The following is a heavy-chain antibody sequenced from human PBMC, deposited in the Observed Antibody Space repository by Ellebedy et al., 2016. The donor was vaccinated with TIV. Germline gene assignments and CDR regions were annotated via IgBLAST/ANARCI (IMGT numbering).Heavy chain of an antibody. CDR1: GGSINNYY. Sequence: MPSETLSLTCSVSGGSINNYYWTWIRQPPGQGLEWIGDIHHSGNSHIHPSLKSPVTLSVDTSKNQFSLDMTSVTAADTATYYCARDLGRYGMDVWGQGTTVTVSS. CDR3: ARDLGRYGMDV. CDR2: IHHSGNS. V-gene: IGHV4-59*01. J-gene: IGHJ6*02.